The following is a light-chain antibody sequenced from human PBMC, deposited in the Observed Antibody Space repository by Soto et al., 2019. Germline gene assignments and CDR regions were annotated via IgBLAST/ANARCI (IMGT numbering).Light chain of an antibody. Sequence: EIVLTQSPGTLSLSRGEGAALSCRASQSIGSSFLAWYQQKPGQAPRLLIYGASSRATGIPDRFSGSGSGTDFTLTISRLEPEDFAVYYCQLYDSSPYTFGQGTKLEIK. J-gene: IGKJ2*01. CDR2: GAS. CDR1: QSIGSSF. CDR3: QLYDSSPYT. V-gene: IGKV3-20*01.